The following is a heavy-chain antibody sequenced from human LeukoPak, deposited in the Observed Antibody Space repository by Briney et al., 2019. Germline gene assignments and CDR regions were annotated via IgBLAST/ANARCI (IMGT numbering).Heavy chain of an antibody. CDR2: ISYDGSNK. J-gene: IGHJ1*01. CDR3: ARVHRPGGGQWLVQEYFQH. Sequence: HPGGSLRLSCAASGFTFSSYAMHWVRQAPGKGLEWVAVISYDGSNKYYADSVKGRFTISRGNSKNTLYLQMNSLRAEDTAVYYCARVHRPGGGQWLVQEYFQHWGQGTLVTVSS. D-gene: IGHD6-19*01. V-gene: IGHV3-30-3*01. CDR1: GFTFSSYA.